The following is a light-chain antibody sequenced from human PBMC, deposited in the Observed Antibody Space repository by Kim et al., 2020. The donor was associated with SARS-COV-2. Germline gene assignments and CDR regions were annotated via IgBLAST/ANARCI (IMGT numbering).Light chain of an antibody. J-gene: IGKJ4*01. CDR2: DAS. CDR3: QQRVNWPLT. V-gene: IGKV3-11*01. CDR1: QSVSSS. Sequence: ENVLTQSPVTLSLSPGERATLSCRASQSVSSSLAWYQQKAGQAPRLLIYDASNRAAGVPARFSGSGSGTDFTLTISSLEPEDFAVYYCQQRVNWPLTFGGGTKVDIK.